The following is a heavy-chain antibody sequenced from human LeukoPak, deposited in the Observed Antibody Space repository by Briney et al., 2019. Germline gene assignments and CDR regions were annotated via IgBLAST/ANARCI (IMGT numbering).Heavy chain of an antibody. CDR3: AKDAIHSSGWYWFDY. J-gene: IGHJ4*02. Sequence: GGSLRLSCAASGFTFSSYAMHWVRQAPGKGLEWVAVISYDGSNKYYADSVKGRFTISRDNSKNTLYLQMNSLRAEDTAVYYCAKDAIHSSGWYWFDYWGQGTLVTVSS. CDR2: ISYDGSNK. V-gene: IGHV3-30*04. CDR1: GFTFSSYA. D-gene: IGHD6-19*01.